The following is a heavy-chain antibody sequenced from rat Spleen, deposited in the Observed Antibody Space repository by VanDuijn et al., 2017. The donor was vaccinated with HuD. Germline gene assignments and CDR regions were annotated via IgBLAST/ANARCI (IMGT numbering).Heavy chain of an antibody. CDR3: ARTDFAY. J-gene: IGHJ3*01. CDR1: GFTFSDYN. D-gene: IGHD1-11*01. CDR2: ISYDGSST. Sequence: EVQLVESGGGLVQPGRSLKLSCAASGFTFSDYNMAWVRQAPKKGLEWVATISYDGSSTYYRDSLKGRFTISRDNAKSTLYLQMNSLRSEDTAMYYCARTDFAYWGQGTLVTVSS. V-gene: IGHV5-7*01.